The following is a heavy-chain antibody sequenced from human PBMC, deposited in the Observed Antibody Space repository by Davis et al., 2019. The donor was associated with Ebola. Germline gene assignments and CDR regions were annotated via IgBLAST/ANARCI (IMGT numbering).Heavy chain of an antibody. CDR3: ARVAGYSYGYPLDI. CDR2: IYYSGST. D-gene: IGHD5-18*01. J-gene: IGHJ3*02. V-gene: IGHV4-61*08. CDR1: GGSISSGGYY. Sequence: MPSETLSLTCTVSGGSISSGGYYWSWIRQHPEKGLEWIGYIYYSGSTNYNPSLKSRVTISVDTSKNQFSLKLSSVTAADTAVYYCARVAGYSYGYPLDIWGQGTMVTVSS.